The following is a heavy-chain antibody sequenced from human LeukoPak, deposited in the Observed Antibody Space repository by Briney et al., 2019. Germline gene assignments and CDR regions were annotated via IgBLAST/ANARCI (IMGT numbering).Heavy chain of an antibody. Sequence: ASVKVSCKASGYTFTSYDINWVRQATGQGLEWMGWMNPNSGNTGYAQKFQGRVNMPRNTSISTAYMELSSLGSEDTAVYYCARGSTVLRQQDYDAFDIWGQGTMVTVCS. J-gene: IGHJ3*02. D-gene: IGHD2/OR15-2a*01. CDR3: ARGSTVLRQQDYDAFDI. CDR1: GYTFTSYD. CDR2: MNPNSGNT. V-gene: IGHV1-8*01.